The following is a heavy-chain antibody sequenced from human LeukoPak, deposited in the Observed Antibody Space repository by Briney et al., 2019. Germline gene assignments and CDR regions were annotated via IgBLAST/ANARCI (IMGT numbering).Heavy chain of an antibody. Sequence: GRSLRLSCAASGFTFSSYGMHWVRQAPGKGLEWVAVISYDGSNKYYADSVKGRFTISRDNSKNTLYLQMNSLRAEDTAVCYCAKDLGGSGDYWGQGTLVTVSS. CDR3: AKDLGGSGDY. V-gene: IGHV3-30*18. D-gene: IGHD3-10*01. J-gene: IGHJ4*02. CDR2: ISYDGSNK. CDR1: GFTFSSYG.